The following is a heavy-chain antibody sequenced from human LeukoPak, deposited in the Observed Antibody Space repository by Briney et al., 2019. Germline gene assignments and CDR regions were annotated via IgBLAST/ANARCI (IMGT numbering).Heavy chain of an antibody. Sequence: GGSLRLSCAASGFTFSSYNMNWVRQAPGKGLEWVAFIRYDGSNKYYADSVKGRFTISRDNSKNTLYLQMNSLRAEDTAVYYCAKDSREDYYDSSGYSYYYYYYMDVWGKGTTVTISS. CDR1: GFTFSSYN. J-gene: IGHJ6*03. CDR2: IRYDGSNK. V-gene: IGHV3-30*02. D-gene: IGHD3-22*01. CDR3: AKDSREDYYDSSGYSYYYYYYMDV.